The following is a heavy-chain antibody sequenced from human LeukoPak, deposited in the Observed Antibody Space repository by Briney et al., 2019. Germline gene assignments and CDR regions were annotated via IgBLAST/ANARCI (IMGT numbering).Heavy chain of an antibody. V-gene: IGHV4-59*11. CDR1: GGSISSHY. CDR3: ARAGTQTPDYYDSSGYYSPDAFDI. CDR2: IYYSGST. Sequence: SETLSLTCTVSGGSISSHYWSWIRQPPGKGLEWIGYIYYSGSTNYNPSLKSRVTISVDTSKNQFSLRLSSVTAADTAVYYCARAGTQTPDYYDSSGYYSPDAFDIWGQGTMVTVSS. J-gene: IGHJ3*02. D-gene: IGHD3-22*01.